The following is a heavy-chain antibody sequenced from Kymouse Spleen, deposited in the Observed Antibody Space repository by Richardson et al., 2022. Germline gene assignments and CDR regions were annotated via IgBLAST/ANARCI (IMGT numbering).Heavy chain of an antibody. V-gene: IGHV3-30*18. CDR3: AKPIFPSYGMDV. Sequence: QVQLVESGGGVVQPGRSLRLSCAASGFTFSSYGMHWVRQAPGKGLEWVAVISYDGSNKYYADSVKGRFTISRDNSKNTLYLQMNSLRAEDTAVYYCAKPIFPSYGMDVWGQGTTVTVSS. CDR1: GFTFSSYG. J-gene: IGHJ6*02. CDR2: ISYDGSNK. D-gene: IGHD3-9*01.